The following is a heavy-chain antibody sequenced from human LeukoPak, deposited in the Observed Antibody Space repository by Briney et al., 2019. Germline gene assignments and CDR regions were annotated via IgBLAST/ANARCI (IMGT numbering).Heavy chain of an antibody. J-gene: IGHJ3*02. Sequence: SETLSLTCTVSGXSISSGGYYWSWIRQHPGKGLEWIGYIYYSGSTYYNPSLKSRVTISVDTSKNQFSLKLSSVTAADTAVYYCARAGYGDYEDAFDIWGQGTMVTVSS. CDR3: ARAGYGDYEDAFDI. V-gene: IGHV4-31*03. D-gene: IGHD4-17*01. CDR2: IYYSGST. CDR1: GXSISSGGYY.